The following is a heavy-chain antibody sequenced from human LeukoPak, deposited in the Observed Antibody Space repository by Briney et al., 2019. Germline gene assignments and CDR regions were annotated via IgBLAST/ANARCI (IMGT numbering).Heavy chain of an antibody. CDR3: ARESDYVSQFDY. CDR1: GGSISSYY. CDR2: IYYSGST. D-gene: IGHD4-17*01. J-gene: IGHJ4*02. Sequence: SETLSLTCTVSGGSISSYYWSWIRQPPGKGLEWIGYIYYSGSTNYNPSLKSRATISVDTSKNQFSLKLSSVTAADTAVYYCARESDYVSQFDYWGQGTLVTVSS. V-gene: IGHV4-59*01.